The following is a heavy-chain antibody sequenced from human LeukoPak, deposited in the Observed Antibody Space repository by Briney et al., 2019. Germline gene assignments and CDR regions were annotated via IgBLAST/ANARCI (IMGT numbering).Heavy chain of an antibody. CDR3: ARVGVVVPAAWFDP. Sequence: ASVKVSCTASGYSFGIFGISWVRQAPGQGLEWMGWISANNGNTKYAQNLQGRVTMTTDTSTSTAYMELRSLRSDDTAVYYCARVGVVVPAAWFDPWGLGTLVTVSS. J-gene: IGHJ5*02. CDR2: ISANNGNT. D-gene: IGHD2-2*01. CDR1: GYSFGIFG. V-gene: IGHV1-18*01.